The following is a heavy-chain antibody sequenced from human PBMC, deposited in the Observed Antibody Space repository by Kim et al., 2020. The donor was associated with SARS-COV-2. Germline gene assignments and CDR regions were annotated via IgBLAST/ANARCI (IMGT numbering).Heavy chain of an antibody. CDR3: AAGRWGTYDNV. V-gene: IGHV4-59*11. Sequence: SETLSLTCTISGASISSHYWTWIRQTPGKAPESIGNIFYTGITDYNPYFKSRITISVDTSKNEFSLNLRDVTAADSAVYFCAAGRWGTYDNVWGQGTLVTVSS. D-gene: IGHD3-22*01. CDR2: IFYTGIT. CDR1: GASISSHY. J-gene: IGHJ4*02.